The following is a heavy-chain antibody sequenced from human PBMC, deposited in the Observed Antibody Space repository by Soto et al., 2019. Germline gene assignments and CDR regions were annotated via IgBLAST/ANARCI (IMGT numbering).Heavy chain of an antibody. D-gene: IGHD3-22*01. CDR1: GFTFSSYG. CDR2: IWYDGSNK. CDR3: ARDRGYYYDSSGYFPN. J-gene: IGHJ4*02. V-gene: IGHV3-33*01. Sequence: GGSLRLSCAASGFTFSSYGMHWVRQAPGKGLEWVAVIWYDGSNKYYADSVKGRFTISRDNSKNTLYLQMNSLRAEDTAVYYCARDRGYYYDSSGYFPNWGQGTLVTVSS.